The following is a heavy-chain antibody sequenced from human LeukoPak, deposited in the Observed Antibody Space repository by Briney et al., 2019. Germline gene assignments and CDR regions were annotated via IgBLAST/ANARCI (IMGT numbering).Heavy chain of an antibody. CDR3: ARDLYMAAAQAYYGMDV. Sequence: SETLSLTCTVSGGSISSYYRSWIRQPPGKGLEWIGYIYYSGSTNYNPSLKSRVTISVDTSKNQFSLKLSSVTAADTAVYYCARDLYMAAAQAYYGMDVWGQGTTVTVSS. D-gene: IGHD6-13*01. CDR1: GGSISSYY. V-gene: IGHV4-59*01. J-gene: IGHJ6*02. CDR2: IYYSGST.